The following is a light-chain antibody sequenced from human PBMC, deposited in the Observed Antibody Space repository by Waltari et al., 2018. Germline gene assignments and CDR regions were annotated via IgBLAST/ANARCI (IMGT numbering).Light chain of an antibody. CDR2: DAS. J-gene: IGKJ5*01. CDR3: QQYNRWPPIT. Sequence: EIVMTPSPATLSVFPGERATLPCRASQHIYSNLAWYKQKPGQPPRLLIYDASTRATGIPARFTGSGSGTEFTLTISSLQSEDSAVYSCQQYNRWPPITFGQGTRLEIK. CDR1: QHIYSN. V-gene: IGKV3D-15*01.